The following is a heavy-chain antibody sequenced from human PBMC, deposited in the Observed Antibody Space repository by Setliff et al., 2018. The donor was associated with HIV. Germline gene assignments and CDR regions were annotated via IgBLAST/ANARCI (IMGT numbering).Heavy chain of an antibody. J-gene: IGHJ4*02. Sequence: VASVKVSCKASGYTFNNYGISWVRQAPGQGLEWMGWINTHSGYTNYAQNVQGRVTVTMDTSTSTAYMELRSPRSDDTAVYYCWRSETRDSRGLYYWGQGTLVTVSS. D-gene: IGHD3-22*01. CDR1: GYTFNNYG. V-gene: IGHV1-18*01. CDR2: INTHSGYT. CDR3: WRSETRDSRGLYY.